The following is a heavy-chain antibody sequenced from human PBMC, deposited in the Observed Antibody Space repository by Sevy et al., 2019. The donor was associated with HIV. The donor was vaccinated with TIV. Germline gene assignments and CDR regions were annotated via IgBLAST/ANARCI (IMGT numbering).Heavy chain of an antibody. Sequence: GGSLRLSCAASGFTFSSYGVNWVRQAPGKGLEWVAVISYDGNNRYYADSVKGRFTISRDNAKNSLYLQMNSLRAEDTAVYYCARDGVAEFDYWGQGTLVTVSS. CDR2: ISYDGNNR. CDR1: GFTFSSYG. CDR3: ARDGVAEFDY. V-gene: IGHV3-30-3*01. D-gene: IGHD6-19*01. J-gene: IGHJ4*02.